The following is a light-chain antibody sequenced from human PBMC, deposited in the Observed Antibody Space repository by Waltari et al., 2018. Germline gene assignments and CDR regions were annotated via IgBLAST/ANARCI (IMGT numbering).Light chain of an antibody. Sequence: DIQMTQSPSSLSASVGDRVTITCRASQSISSYLNWYQQKPGKAPKLLIYAASSLQSGVPDRFSGSGSGTDFTLKISRVEAEDVGVYYCMQETHWPPYTFGQGTKLEIK. CDR3: MQETHWPPYT. CDR1: QSISSY. V-gene: IGKV1-39*01. J-gene: IGKJ2*01. CDR2: AAS.